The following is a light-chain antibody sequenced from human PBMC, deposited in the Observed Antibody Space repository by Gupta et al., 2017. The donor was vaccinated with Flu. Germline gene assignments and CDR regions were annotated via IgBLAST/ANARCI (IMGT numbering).Light chain of an antibody. J-gene: IGLJ1*01. CDR3: QVWDSGTNHYV. V-gene: IGLV3-21*02. CDR1: NIGSKN. CDR2: DDS. Sequence: SSVLTQPPSVSVAPGQTARIPCGGNNIGSKNVHGYQQKPGQAPVLVVYDDSDRPSGIPERLSGSNSGNTATLTISRVEGGDEADYYCQVWDSGTNHYVFGTGTKLTVL.